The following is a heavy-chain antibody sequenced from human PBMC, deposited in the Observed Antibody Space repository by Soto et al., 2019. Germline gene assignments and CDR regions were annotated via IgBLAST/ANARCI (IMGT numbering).Heavy chain of an antibody. J-gene: IGHJ6*02. D-gene: IGHD2-2*03. Sequence: PSETLSLTCTVSGGSISSSSYYWGWIRQPPGKGLEWIGSIYYSGSTYYNPSLTSRVTISVDTSKNQFSLKLSSVTAADTAVYYCARLAIVVVPAAQSVPYYYGMDVWGQGTTVTVSS. CDR3: ARLAIVVVPAAQSVPYYYGMDV. V-gene: IGHV4-39*01. CDR2: IYYSGST. CDR1: GGSISSSSYY.